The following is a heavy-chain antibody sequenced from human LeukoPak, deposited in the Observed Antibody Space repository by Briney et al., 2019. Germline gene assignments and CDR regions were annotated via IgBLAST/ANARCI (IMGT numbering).Heavy chain of an antibody. CDR1: GFTFSSYA. J-gene: IGHJ4*02. CDR2: ISGSGGST. Sequence: GGSLRLSCAASGFTFSSYAMSCVRQAPGKGLEWVSAISGSGGSTYYADSVKGRFTISRDNSKNTLYLQMNSLGADDTAVYYCAKGNWRYFDYWGQGTLVTVSS. V-gene: IGHV3-23*01. CDR3: AKGNWRYFDY. D-gene: IGHD1-1*01.